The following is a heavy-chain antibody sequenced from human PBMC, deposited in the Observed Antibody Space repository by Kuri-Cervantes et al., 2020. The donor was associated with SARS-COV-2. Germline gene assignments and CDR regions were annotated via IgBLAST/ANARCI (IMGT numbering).Heavy chain of an antibody. CDR3: ARAPYDFWSGYYPYGMDV. CDR2: IYYSGST. CDR1: GGSISSGGYY. J-gene: IGHJ6*02. V-gene: IGHV4-31*03. D-gene: IGHD3-3*01. Sequence: SETLSLTCTVSGGSISSGGYYWSWIRQHPGKGLEWIGYIYYSGSTYYNPSLKSRVTISGDTSKNQFSLKLRSVTAADTAVYYCARAPYDFWSGYYPYGMDVWGQGTTVTVSS.